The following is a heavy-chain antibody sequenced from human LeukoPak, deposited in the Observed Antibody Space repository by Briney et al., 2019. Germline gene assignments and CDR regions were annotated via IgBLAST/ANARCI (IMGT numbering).Heavy chain of an antibody. D-gene: IGHD5-18*01. CDR2: ISSSSSYI. Sequence: PGGSLRLSCAASGFTFSSYSMNWVRQAPGKGLEWVSSISSSSSYIYYADSVKGRFTISRDNSKNTLYLQMNSLRAEDTAVYYCAKDGGDTAMVSDFDYWGQGTLVTVSS. J-gene: IGHJ4*02. V-gene: IGHV3-21*04. CDR1: GFTFSSYS. CDR3: AKDGGDTAMVSDFDY.